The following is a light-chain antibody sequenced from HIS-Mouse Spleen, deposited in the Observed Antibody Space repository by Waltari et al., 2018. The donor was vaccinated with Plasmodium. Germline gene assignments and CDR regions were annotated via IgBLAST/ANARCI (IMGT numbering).Light chain of an antibody. V-gene: IGKV3-11*01. CDR3: QQRSNWPRVLT. Sequence: EIVLTQSPATLSLSPGDRATLSCRASQGVSNYLAWYQQKPGQTPRLLIDDASNRATGIPARFSGSGSGTDFTLTISSLEPEDFAVYYCQQRSNWPRVLTFGGGTKVEIK. CDR1: QGVSNY. CDR2: DAS. J-gene: IGKJ4*01.